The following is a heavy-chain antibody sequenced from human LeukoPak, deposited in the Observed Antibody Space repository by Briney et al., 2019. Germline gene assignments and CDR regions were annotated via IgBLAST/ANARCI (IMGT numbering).Heavy chain of an antibody. CDR2: IIPILGIA. D-gene: IGHD1-26*01. CDR3: ARDEGGAEVVPPFDP. CDR1: GGTFSRYA. Sequence: GTSVKVSCKASGGTFSRYAISWVRQAPGQGLEWMGRIIPILGIANYAQKFQGRVTITADKSTSTAYMELSSLRSEDTAVYYCARDEGGAEVVPPFDPWGQGTLVTVSS. J-gene: IGHJ5*02. V-gene: IGHV1-69*04.